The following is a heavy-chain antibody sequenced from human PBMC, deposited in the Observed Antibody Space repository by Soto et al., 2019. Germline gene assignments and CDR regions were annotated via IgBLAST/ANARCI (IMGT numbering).Heavy chain of an antibody. CDR2: IIPIFGTA. CDR3: ASSSGNNYGVGTNYYFDY. D-gene: IGHD1-26*01. CDR1: GGTFSTYS. J-gene: IGHJ4*02. V-gene: IGHV1-69*06. Sequence: QVQLVQSGAEVKKPGSSVKVSCKTSGGTFSTYSIVWVRQAPGEGLEWMGGIIPIFGTANYAQKFQDRATITADKSTNTAVMEMSSLKFEDTAMYSCASSSGNNYGVGTNYYFDYWGQGTLVTVSS.